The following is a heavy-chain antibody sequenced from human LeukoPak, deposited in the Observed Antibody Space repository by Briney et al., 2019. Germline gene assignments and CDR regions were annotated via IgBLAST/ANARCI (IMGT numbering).Heavy chain of an antibody. V-gene: IGHV3-23*01. CDR3: AQQVGYCSSGSCYFTY. D-gene: IGHD2-15*01. CDR2: ISNTGGST. Sequence: PGGSLRLSCAASGFTFSSYWMNWARQAPGKGLEWVSAISNTGGSTYYADSVKGRFTISRDKSKNTLSLQMNSLRAEDTAVYYCAQQVGYCSSGSCYFTYWGQGTLVTVSS. CDR1: GFTFSSYW. J-gene: IGHJ1*01.